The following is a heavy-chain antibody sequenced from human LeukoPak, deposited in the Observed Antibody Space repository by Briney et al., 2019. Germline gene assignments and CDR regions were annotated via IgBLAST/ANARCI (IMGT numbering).Heavy chain of an antibody. V-gene: IGHV4-39*07. J-gene: IGHJ4*02. CDR1: GGSITSSSYY. Sequence: SETLSLTCTVSGGSITSSSYYWGWIRQPPGKGLEWIGSIYYSGSTYYNPSFKSRVTISVDTSKNQFSLKLSSVTAADTAVYYCASGVFGNWYEGPYFDYWGQGTLVTVSS. CDR2: IYYSGST. CDR3: ASGVFGNWYEGPYFDY. D-gene: IGHD1-20*01.